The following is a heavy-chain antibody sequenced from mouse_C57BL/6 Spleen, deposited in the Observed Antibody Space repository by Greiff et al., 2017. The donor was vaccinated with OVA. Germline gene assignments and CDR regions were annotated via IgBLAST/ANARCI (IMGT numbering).Heavy chain of an antibody. J-gene: IGHJ2*01. CDR2: INYDGSST. CDR3: ARDLGRNYFDY. V-gene: IGHV5-16*01. D-gene: IGHD4-1*01. Sequence: EVQLVESEGGLVQPGSSMKLSCTASGFTFSDYYMAWVRQVPEKGLEWVANINYDGSSTYYLDALKSRFIISRDNAKNILYLQMSSLKSEDTATYYCARDLGRNYFDYWGQGTTLTVSS. CDR1: GFTFSDYY.